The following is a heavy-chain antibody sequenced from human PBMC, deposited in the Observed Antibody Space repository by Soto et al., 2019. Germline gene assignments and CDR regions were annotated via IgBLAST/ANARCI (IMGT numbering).Heavy chain of an antibody. D-gene: IGHD6-19*01. J-gene: IGHJ4*02. CDR2: INAGNGNT. Sequence: QVQLVQSGAEEKKPGASVKVSCKASGYTFTSYAMHWVLQAPGQRLEWMGWINAGNGNTKYSQKFQGRVTITRDTAASTAYMERSSLRSEDTDVYYCTRHGSAWDYWGQGTLVTVYS. CDR3: TRHGSAWDY. CDR1: GYTFTSYA. V-gene: IGHV1-3*05.